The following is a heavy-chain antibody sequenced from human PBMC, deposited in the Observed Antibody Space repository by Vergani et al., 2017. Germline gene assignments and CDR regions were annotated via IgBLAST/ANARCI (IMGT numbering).Heavy chain of an antibody. CDR1: GFTFSSYD. V-gene: IGHV3-23*01. D-gene: IGHD3-22*01. J-gene: IGHJ4*02. CDR3: AKVYHYDVSDYAPPYYFDY. Sequence: EVHLLESGGGLVQPGGSLRLSCAASGFTFSSYDMAWVRQAPGKGLEWVSSISGRSDRTYYADSVKGRFTFSRDKSKSMLYLQMNSLRAEDTAVYYCAKVYHYDVSDYAPPYYFDYWGQETLVTFSS. CDR2: ISGRSDRT.